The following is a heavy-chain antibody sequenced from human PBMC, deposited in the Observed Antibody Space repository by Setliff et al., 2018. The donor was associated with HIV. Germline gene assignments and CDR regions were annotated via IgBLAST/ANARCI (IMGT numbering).Heavy chain of an antibody. D-gene: IGHD6-25*01. V-gene: IGHV5-51*01. CDR1: GYTFTSNW. J-gene: IGHJ4*02. CDR3: VRLQQRPQNAIES. Sequence: GESLKISCKASGYTFTSNWIGWVRQVPGKGLEWMGIIDPRDSETRYSPSLEGQVTVSVDRSINTAYLHWSSLKASDTAMYYCVRLQQRPQNAIESWGPGTLVTVSS. CDR2: IDPRDSET.